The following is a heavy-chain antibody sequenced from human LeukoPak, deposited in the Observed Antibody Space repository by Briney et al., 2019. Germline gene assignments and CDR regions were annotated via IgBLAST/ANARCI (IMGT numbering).Heavy chain of an antibody. D-gene: IGHD2-2*02. Sequence: ASVKVSCKASGYTFNNYGISWVRQAPGQGLEWMGWINAYNGNTNYAQKLQGRVTMTTDTSTSTAYMELRGLRSDDTAVYYCARGGGYCSTTSCYTGIIRGWFDSWGQGTLVTVSS. CDR3: ARGGGYCSTTSCYTGIIRGWFDS. J-gene: IGHJ5*01. CDR1: GYTFNNYG. CDR2: INAYNGNT. V-gene: IGHV1-18*01.